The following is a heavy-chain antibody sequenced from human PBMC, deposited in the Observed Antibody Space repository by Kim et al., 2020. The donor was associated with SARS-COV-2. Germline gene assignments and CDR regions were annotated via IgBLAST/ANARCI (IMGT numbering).Heavy chain of an antibody. CDR2: ISYDGSNK. CDR3: ARNLMGAYNADAFDI. CDR1: GFTFSSYA. J-gene: IGHJ3*02. D-gene: IGHD1-1*01. Sequence: GGSLRLSCAASGFTFSSYAMHWVRQAPGKGLEWVAVISYDGSNKYYADSVKGRFTISRDNSKNTLYLQMNSLRAEDTAVYYCARNLMGAYNADAFDIWGQGTMVTVSS. V-gene: IGHV3-30*04.